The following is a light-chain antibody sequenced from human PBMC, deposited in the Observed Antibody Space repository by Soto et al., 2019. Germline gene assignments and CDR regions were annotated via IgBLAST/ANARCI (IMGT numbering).Light chain of an antibody. V-gene: IGKV3-11*01. CDR1: QNINSD. CDR2: DAS. Sequence: VWTQCPSTLSLSPWERATGSYRASQNINSDLAWYQQRPGQPPRLLIYDASNRGPGPPARFGGSRSGADFTLTLSSLETEDFAVYYCPQRRNWPTTFGQGTRLEIK. CDR3: PQRRNWPTT. J-gene: IGKJ5*01.